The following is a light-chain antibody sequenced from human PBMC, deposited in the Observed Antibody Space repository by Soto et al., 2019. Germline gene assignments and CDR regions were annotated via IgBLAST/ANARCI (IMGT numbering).Light chain of an antibody. CDR2: LNSDGSH. CDR1: SGRSSYA. V-gene: IGLV4-69*01. Sequence: QLVLTQSPSASASLGASVKLTCTLSSGRSSYAIAWHQQQPEKGPRYLMKLNSDGSHSKGDGIPDRFSGSISGAERYLTIASLQSEDEADYYCQTWGTGIRVFGGGTKLTVL. J-gene: IGLJ3*02. CDR3: QTWGTGIRV.